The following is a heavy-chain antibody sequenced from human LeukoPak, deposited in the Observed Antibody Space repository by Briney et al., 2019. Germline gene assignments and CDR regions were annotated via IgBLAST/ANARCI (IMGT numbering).Heavy chain of an antibody. CDR3: ARGERGYSYGKGGYYYGMDV. CDR2: IYYSGST. CDR1: GGSFSSNY. D-gene: IGHD5-18*01. J-gene: IGHJ6*02. V-gene: IGHV4-59*01. Sequence: SETLSLTCTVSGGSFSSNYWSWIRQPPGKGLEWIGYIYYSGSTSYNPSLKSRVTISVDTSKNQFSLKLSSVTAADTAVYYCARGERGYSYGKGGYYYGMDVWGQGTTVTVPS.